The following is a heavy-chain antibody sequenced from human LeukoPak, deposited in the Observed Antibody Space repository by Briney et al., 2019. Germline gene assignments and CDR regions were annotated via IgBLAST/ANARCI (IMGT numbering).Heavy chain of an antibody. CDR1: GFTLSSFS. CDR2: ISYEGSNK. V-gene: IGHV3-30-3*01. J-gene: IGHJ4*02. Sequence: PGGSLTLASALAGFTLSSFSMRWVRQAPGEGRGWVAVISYEGSNKYYADSVKGRFTISRDNSKNTLYLQMNRLRAEDTAVYYCARVGTGYYLYYFDSWGQGTLVTVSS. D-gene: IGHD3/OR15-3a*01. CDR3: ARVGTGYYLYYFDS.